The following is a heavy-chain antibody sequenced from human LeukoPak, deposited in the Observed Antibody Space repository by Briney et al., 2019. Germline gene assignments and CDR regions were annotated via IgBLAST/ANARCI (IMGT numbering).Heavy chain of an antibody. CDR2: IRYDGSNK. CDR3: AKDQVGATYFDY. CDR1: GFTFGSYG. V-gene: IGHV3-30*02. D-gene: IGHD1-26*01. J-gene: IGHJ4*02. Sequence: GGSLRLSCAASGFTFGSYGMHWVRQAPGKGLEWVAFIRYDGSNKYYADSVKGRFTISRDNSKNTLYLQMNSLRAEDTAVYYCAKDQVGATYFDYWGQGTLVTVSS.